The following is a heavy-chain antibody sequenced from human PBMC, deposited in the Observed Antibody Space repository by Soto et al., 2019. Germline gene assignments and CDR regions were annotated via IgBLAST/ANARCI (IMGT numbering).Heavy chain of an antibody. Sequence: QITLKESGPTLVRPAQTLTLTCDFSGFSLSTYHMGVAWISQPPGKALEWLALIYWDDDKRYSPSLKDRLAISKDTSSNQVVLTITNIDPGDSAIYFCAHAGYYDLLTFDHCGPGTLVTVSS. V-gene: IGHV2-5*02. CDR3: AHAGYYDLLTFDH. J-gene: IGHJ4*02. CDR2: IYWDDDK. D-gene: IGHD1-26*01. CDR1: GFSLSTYHMG.